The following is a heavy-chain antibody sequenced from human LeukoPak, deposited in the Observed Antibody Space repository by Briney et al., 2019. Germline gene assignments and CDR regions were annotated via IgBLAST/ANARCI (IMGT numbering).Heavy chain of an antibody. Sequence: ASVRVSCKTSGYTFTDYYIHWVRQAPGQGLEWMGWINTKTGRTSFARTFQGRVTLTRDPSITTVYMDMAWLTSDDTAIYFCARADFIVAGPYVIAPWGQGTLVTVSS. J-gene: IGHJ5*02. D-gene: IGHD2-15*01. V-gene: IGHV1-2*02. CDR2: INTKTGRT. CDR3: ARADFIVAGPYVIAP. CDR1: GYTFTDYY.